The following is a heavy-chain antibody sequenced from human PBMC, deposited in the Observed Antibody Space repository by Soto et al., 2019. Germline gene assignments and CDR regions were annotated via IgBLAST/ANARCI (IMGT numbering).Heavy chain of an antibody. CDR1: GGTFSSYA. CDR2: IIPIFGPA. V-gene: IGHV1-69*12. D-gene: IGHD3-22*01. CDR3: ARGDSRIVVLAGVDV. Sequence: QVQLVQSGAEVKKPGSSVKVSCKASGGTFSSYAISWVRQAPGQGLEGTGGIIPIFGPANYAQKFQGRVTITADESTSTDYMELSSLRSEDTAVYYCARGDSRIVVLAGVDVWGQGTTGTVSS. J-gene: IGHJ6*02.